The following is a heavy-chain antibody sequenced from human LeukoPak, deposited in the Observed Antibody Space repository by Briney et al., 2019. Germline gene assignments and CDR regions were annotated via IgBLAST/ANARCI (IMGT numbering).Heavy chain of an antibody. J-gene: IGHJ6*02. V-gene: IGHV3-23*01. CDR3: AKDRTKYYYYGMDV. CDR1: GFTFSSYA. CDR2: ISGSGGST. Sequence: GGSLRLSCAASGFTFSSYAMSWVRQAPGKGLEWVSAISGSGGSTYYADSVKGRFTISRDNAKNSLYLQMNSLRAEDTALYYCAKDRTKYYYYGMDVWGQGTTVTVSS. D-gene: IGHD2-8*01.